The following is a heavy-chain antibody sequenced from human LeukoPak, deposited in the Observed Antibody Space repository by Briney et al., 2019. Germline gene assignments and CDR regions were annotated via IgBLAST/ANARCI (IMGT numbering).Heavy chain of an antibody. CDR2: INPDSGAT. CDR1: GYTFTSYY. D-gene: IGHD6-19*01. CDR3: AREDSSGWVYFDY. J-gene: IGHJ4*02. Sequence: ASVKVSCKASGYTFTSYYMHWVRQAPGQGLEWMGWINPDSGATNYAQKFQGRVTMTRDTSTSTAHMELSRLRSDDTAVYYCAREDSSGWVYFDYWGQGTLVTVSS. V-gene: IGHV1-2*02.